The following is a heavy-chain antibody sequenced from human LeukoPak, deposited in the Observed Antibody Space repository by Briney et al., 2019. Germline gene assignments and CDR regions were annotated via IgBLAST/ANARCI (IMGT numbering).Heavy chain of an antibody. CDR1: GFTFTSSA. CDR2: INPSGGT. V-gene: IGHV1-2*02. Sequence: GASVKVSCKASGFTFTSSAMQWVRQARGQRLEWMGWINPSGGTNYAQKFQGRVTMTRDTSISTAYMELSRLRSDDTAVYYCARGPYSTYYYDSSGYSTDAFDIWGQGTMVTVSS. CDR3: ARGPYSTYYYDSSGYSTDAFDI. D-gene: IGHD3-22*01. J-gene: IGHJ3*02.